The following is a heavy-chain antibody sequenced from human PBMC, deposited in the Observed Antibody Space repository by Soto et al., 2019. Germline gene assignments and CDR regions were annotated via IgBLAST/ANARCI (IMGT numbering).Heavy chain of an antibody. CDR3: ASGNLGF. D-gene: IGHD1-1*01. Sequence: QVQLVQSGAEVKKPGASVKVSCKASGYTFTNYYMHWVRQAPGQGLEWMGLINLSGDITTYAQKFQGRVTMTRDTSTSTVYMELTNLRSEDTAVYYCASGNLGFWGQGTLVTVSS. CDR2: INLSGDIT. CDR1: GYTFTNYY. V-gene: IGHV1-46*03. J-gene: IGHJ4*02.